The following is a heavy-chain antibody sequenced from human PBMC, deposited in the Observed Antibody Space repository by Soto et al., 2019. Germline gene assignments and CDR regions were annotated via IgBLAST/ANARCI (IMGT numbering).Heavy chain of an antibody. CDR2: ISGDGGST. Sequence: GGSLRLSCAASGFTFDDYAMHWVRHAPGKGLEWVSLISGDGGSTYYADSVKGRFTISRDNSKNSLYLQMNSLRTEDTALYYCAKATIFGVVIIAFDIWGQGTMVTVSS. J-gene: IGHJ3*02. D-gene: IGHD3-3*01. V-gene: IGHV3-43*02. CDR1: GFTFDDYA. CDR3: AKATIFGVVIIAFDI.